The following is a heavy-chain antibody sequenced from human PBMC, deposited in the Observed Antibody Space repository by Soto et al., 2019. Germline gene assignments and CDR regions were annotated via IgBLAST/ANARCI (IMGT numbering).Heavy chain of an antibody. CDR2: ISYDGSNK. J-gene: IGHJ4*01. CDR1: GFTFSSYG. CDR3: AKGGRMVRGDYFDY. Sequence: QVQLVESGGGVVQPGRSLRLSCAASGFTFSSYGMHWVRQAPGKGLEWVAVISYDGSNKYYADSVKGRFTISRDNSKNTLYLQMNSLRAEDKAVYYCAKGGRMVRGDYFDYWGHGTLVTVSS. D-gene: IGHD3-10*01. V-gene: IGHV3-30*18.